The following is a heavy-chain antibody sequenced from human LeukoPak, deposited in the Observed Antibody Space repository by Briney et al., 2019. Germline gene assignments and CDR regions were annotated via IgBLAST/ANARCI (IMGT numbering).Heavy chain of an antibody. CDR3: VKIRYGGNSGFDL. D-gene: IGHD4-23*01. V-gene: IGHV3-64D*06. J-gene: IGHJ4*01. Sequence: GGSLRLSCSASGFTFSSYAMHWVRQAPGKGLEYVSAITGNGGSTYYADSVKGRFIISRDNSKNTLYLQMSSLRAEDTAVYYCVKIRYGGNSGFDLWGHGTLVTVSS. CDR2: ITGNGGST. CDR1: GFTFSSYA.